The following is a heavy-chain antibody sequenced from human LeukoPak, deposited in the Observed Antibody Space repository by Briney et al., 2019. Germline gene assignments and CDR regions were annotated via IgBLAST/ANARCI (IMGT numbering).Heavy chain of an antibody. CDR1: SYSISSGYY. D-gene: IGHD1-26*01. V-gene: IGHV4-38-2*02. Sequence: PSETLSLTCAVSSYSISSGYYWDWIRQPPGKGLEWIGTIFYSGRAYYNPSLKSRVTMSVDTSKNQFSLKLSSVTAADTAVYYCARDPLRGSYLFDYWGQGTLVTVSS. J-gene: IGHJ4*02. CDR2: IFYSGRA. CDR3: ARDPLRGSYLFDY.